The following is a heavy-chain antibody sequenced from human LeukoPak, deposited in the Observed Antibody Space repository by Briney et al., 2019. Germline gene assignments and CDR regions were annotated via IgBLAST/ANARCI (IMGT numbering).Heavy chain of an antibody. Sequence: GGSLSLSCAASGFTFTNYAMSWVRHAPGKGLEWVSAISGSGHITYYADSVKVRFPTSRDNSKTTLYLQRTSLRAQDTAVHSGARLEINVYYLSWGQGTLVTVSS. J-gene: IGHJ5*02. V-gene: IGHV3-23*01. CDR2: ISGSGHIT. CDR3: ARLEINVYYLS. CDR1: GFTFTNYA. D-gene: IGHD3-22*01.